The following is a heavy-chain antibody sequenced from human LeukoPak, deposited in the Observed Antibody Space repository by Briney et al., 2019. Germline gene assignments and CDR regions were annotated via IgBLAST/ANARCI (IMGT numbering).Heavy chain of an antibody. CDR1: GGSISSSSYY. CDR3: ARDGNGDKRSYGMDV. CDR2: IYYSGST. Sequence: SETLSLTCTVSGGSISSSSYYWGWIRQPPGKGLEWIGSIYYSGSTYYNPSLKSRVTISVDTSKNQFSLKLSSVTAADTAVYYCARDGNGDKRSYGMDVWGQGTTVTVSS. D-gene: IGHD4-17*01. J-gene: IGHJ6*02. V-gene: IGHV4-39*07.